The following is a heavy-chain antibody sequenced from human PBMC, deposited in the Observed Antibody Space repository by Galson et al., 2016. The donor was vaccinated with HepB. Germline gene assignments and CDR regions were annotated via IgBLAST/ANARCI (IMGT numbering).Heavy chain of an antibody. J-gene: IGHJ4*02. D-gene: IGHD6-6*01. V-gene: IGHV4-4*02. CDR1: GGSISSNHW. CDR2: IYHSGST. Sequence: ETLSLTCAVSGGSISSNHWWTWVRQPPGKGLEWIGEIYHSGSTNYNPSLKSRVNISVDKSKNQFSLKLTSVTAADTAVYYCASFPQEDLQLRGPIHDYWGQGTLVTVSS. CDR3: ASFPQEDLQLRGPIHDY.